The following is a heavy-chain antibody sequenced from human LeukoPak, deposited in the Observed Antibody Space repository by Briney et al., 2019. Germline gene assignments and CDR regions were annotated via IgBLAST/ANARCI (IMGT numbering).Heavy chain of an antibody. CDR1: GFTFSSYS. Sequence: GGSLRLSCAASGFTFSSYSMNWVRQAPGKGLEWVSSISSSSSYIYYADSVKGRFTISRDNAKNSLYLQMNSLRAEDTAVYYCAREGSYDFWSGYYSFRTNAFDIWGQGTMVTVSS. CDR3: AREGSYDFWSGYYSFRTNAFDI. J-gene: IGHJ3*02. V-gene: IGHV3-21*01. D-gene: IGHD3-3*01. CDR2: ISSSSSYI.